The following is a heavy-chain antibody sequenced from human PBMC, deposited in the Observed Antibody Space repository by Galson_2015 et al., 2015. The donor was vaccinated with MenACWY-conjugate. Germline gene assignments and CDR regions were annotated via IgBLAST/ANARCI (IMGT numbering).Heavy chain of an antibody. CDR3: AVYCSSTRCYGQFDS. CDR2: INSDGSST. V-gene: IGHV3-74*01. J-gene: IGHJ4*02. D-gene: IGHD2-2*01. Sequence: SLRLSCAASGFTFSSYWMHWVRQAPGKGLVWVSLINSDGSSTSYADSVKGRFTISRDNAKNTLYLQMNSLRAEDTAVYYCAVYCSSTRCYGQFDSWGQGTLVTVSS. CDR1: GFTFSSYW.